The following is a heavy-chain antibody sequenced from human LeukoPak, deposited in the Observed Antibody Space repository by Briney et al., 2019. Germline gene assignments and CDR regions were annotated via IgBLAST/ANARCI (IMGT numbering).Heavy chain of an antibody. D-gene: IGHD4-17*01. CDR2: INPSGGST. V-gene: IGHV1-46*01. CDR1: GYTFTTYH. CDR3: ARVLSAYGVTDS. J-gene: IGHJ5*01. Sequence: ASVKVSCKASGYTFTTYHMNCVPQSPGQGLEWMGIINPSGGSTSYAQKFQGRVTMTRDTSTTTVYMELSSLRSEDQAVYYCARVLSAYGVTDSLGQGTLVTVSS.